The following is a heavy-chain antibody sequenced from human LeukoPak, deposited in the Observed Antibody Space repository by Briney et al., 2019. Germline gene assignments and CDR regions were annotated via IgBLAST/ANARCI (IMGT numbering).Heavy chain of an antibody. Sequence: PGGSLRLSCAASGFTFSLYGMHWVRQAPGKGLEWVALISNDGDSEYYMDSVKGRFTISRDNAKDTLYLQMNSLRGEDTAVYYCAKDGRGRTFFGDIEYWGQGTLVAVSS. CDR2: ISNDGDSE. D-gene: IGHD3-10*01. J-gene: IGHJ4*02. CDR1: GFTFSLYG. CDR3: AKDGRGRTFFGDIEY. V-gene: IGHV3-30*18.